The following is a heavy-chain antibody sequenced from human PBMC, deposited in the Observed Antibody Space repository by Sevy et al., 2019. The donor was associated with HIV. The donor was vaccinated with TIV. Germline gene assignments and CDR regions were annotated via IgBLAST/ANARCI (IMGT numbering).Heavy chain of an antibody. V-gene: IGHV3-30-3*01. CDR3: ARDWTVPDY. CDR1: GFDFREYA. J-gene: IGHJ4*02. Sequence: GGSLRLSCGASGFDFREYAMHWVRQAPGKGLEWVAVILYDGSNKYYADSVKGRFTISRDNSKNTLYLQMNSLRAEDTAVYYCARDWTVPDYWGQGTLVTVSS. CDR2: ILYDGSNK. D-gene: IGHD4-17*01.